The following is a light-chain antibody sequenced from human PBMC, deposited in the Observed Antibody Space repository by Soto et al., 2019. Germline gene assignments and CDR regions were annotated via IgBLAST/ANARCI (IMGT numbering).Light chain of an antibody. J-gene: IGKJ4*01. CDR1: QAISNS. CDR2: DAS. V-gene: IGKV1-33*01. CDR3: QHYDNLHLT. Sequence: DIQMTQSPSSLSASVGDRVTITCQASQAISNSLNWFQQKPGKAPKLLIYDASNLETGVPSRFSGSGSGTDFSFTISSLQPEDIATYYCQHYDNLHLTVGGGTKVEIK.